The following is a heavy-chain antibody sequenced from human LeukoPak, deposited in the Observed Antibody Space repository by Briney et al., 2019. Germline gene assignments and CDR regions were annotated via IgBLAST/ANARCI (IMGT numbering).Heavy chain of an antibody. D-gene: IGHD3-10*01. CDR2: IYYSGST. V-gene: IGHV4-59*01. CDR1: GGSISSYY. Sequence: PSETLSLTCTVSGGSISSYYWSWIRQPPGKGLEWIGYIYYSGSTNYSPSLKSRVTISVDTSKNQFSLKLSSVTAADTAVYYCARGGRRLAAFDIWGQGTMVTVSS. J-gene: IGHJ3*02. CDR3: ARGGRRLAAFDI.